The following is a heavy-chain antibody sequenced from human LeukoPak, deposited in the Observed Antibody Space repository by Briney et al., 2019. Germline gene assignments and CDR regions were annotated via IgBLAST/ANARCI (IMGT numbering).Heavy chain of an antibody. Sequence: QPGGSLRLSCAASGFTFSSYAMSWVRQAPGKGLEWVSAISGGGGSTYYADSVKGRFTISRDNSKNTLYLQMNSLRAEDTAVYYCAKASFVVVTAISDYWGQGTLVTVSS. CDR3: AKASFVVVTAISDY. CDR2: ISGGGGST. V-gene: IGHV3-23*01. D-gene: IGHD2-21*02. J-gene: IGHJ4*02. CDR1: GFTFSSYA.